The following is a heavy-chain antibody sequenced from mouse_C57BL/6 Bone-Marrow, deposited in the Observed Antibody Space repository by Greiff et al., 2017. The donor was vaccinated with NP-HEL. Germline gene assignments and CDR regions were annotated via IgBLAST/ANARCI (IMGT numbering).Heavy chain of an antibody. CDR2: SRNKANDYTT. CDR1: GFTFSDFY. D-gene: IGHD1-1*01. CDR3: ARDASDYGSSWSDWYFDV. V-gene: IGHV7-1*01. Sequence: EVHLVESGGGLVQSGRSLRLSCATSGFTFSDFYMEWVRQAPGKGLEWIAASRNKANDYTTEYSASVKGRFIVSRDTSQSILYLQMNALRAEDTAIYYCARDASDYGSSWSDWYFDVWGTGTTVTVSS. J-gene: IGHJ1*03.